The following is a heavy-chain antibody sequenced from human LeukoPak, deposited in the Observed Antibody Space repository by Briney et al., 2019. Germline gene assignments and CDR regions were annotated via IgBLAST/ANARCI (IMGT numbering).Heavy chain of an antibody. D-gene: IGHD6-13*01. CDR2: ISYSDST. Sequence: SETLCLTCTVSGGPISSGYWSRIRQPPGKGLEWIGYISYSDSTRYSPSLKSRVTMSIDTSMNQFSLKVTSVTAADTAVYYCARGSSRFDCWGQGTLVTVSS. V-gene: IGHV4-59*01. CDR3: ARGSSRFDC. J-gene: IGHJ4*02. CDR1: GGPISSGY.